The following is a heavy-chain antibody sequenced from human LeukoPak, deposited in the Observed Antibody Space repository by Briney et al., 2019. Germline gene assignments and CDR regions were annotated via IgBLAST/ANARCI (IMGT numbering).Heavy chain of an antibody. CDR2: VYTSGST. Sequence: PSQTLSLTCIVSDGSISSDSYYWNWIRQPAGKGLEWIGRVYTSGSTNYNPSLKSRVSISVDTSKNQFSLRLTSVTAADTAVYYCARDRLLWGPFDIWGQGTMLTVSS. CDR3: ARDRLLWGPFDI. CDR1: DGSISSDSYY. V-gene: IGHV4-61*02. J-gene: IGHJ3*02. D-gene: IGHD7-27*01.